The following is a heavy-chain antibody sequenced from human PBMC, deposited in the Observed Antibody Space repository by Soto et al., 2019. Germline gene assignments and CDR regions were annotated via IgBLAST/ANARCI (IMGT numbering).Heavy chain of an antibody. Sequence: EVQLLESGGGLVQPGGSLRLSCAASGFTFSDYAMSWVRQAPGQGLEWVSAISGSGGSTYYADSVKGQFTISRDNSKNSLYLHMTSLRAEDTAVYYCAKDRYYDSSGYHDAFDVWGQGTMVTVSS. J-gene: IGHJ3*01. CDR1: GFTFSDYA. CDR3: AKDRYYDSSGYHDAFDV. CDR2: ISGSGGST. V-gene: IGHV3-23*01. D-gene: IGHD3-22*01.